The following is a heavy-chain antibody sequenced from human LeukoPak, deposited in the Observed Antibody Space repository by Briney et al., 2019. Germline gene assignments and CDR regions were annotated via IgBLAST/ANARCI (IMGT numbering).Heavy chain of an antibody. CDR2: ISSRSDYI. CDR3: ARKSDAFDI. Sequence: PGGSLRLSCAASGFTLSSYTMNWVRQAPGKGLEWVSSISSRSDYIYYAGSVKGRFTIARDNAKSSLYLQMNSLRADDTAVYFCARKSDAFDIWGQGTMVTVSS. CDR1: GFTLSSYT. V-gene: IGHV3-21*06. J-gene: IGHJ3*02.